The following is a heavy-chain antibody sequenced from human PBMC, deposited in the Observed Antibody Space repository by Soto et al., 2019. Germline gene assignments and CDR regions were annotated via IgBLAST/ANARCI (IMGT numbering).Heavy chain of an antibody. J-gene: IGHJ4*02. D-gene: IGHD3-22*01. V-gene: IGHV3-23*01. CDR3: AKVDGYYYDSSGYIRFDY. Sequence: QTGGSLRLSCAASGFTFSSYAMSWVRQAPGKGLEWVSAISGSGGSTYYADSVKGRFTISRDNSKNTLYLQMNSLRAEDTAVYYCAKVDGYYYDSSGYIRFDYWGRGTLVTVSS. CDR2: ISGSGGST. CDR1: GFTFSSYA.